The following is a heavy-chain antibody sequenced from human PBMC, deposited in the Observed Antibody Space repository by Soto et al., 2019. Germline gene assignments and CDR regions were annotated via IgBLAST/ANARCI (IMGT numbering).Heavy chain of an antibody. CDR2: ISAYNGNT. Sequence: ASVKVSCKASGYTFTSYGISWVRQAPGQGLEWMGWISAYNGNTNYAQKLQGRVTMTTDTSTSTAYMELRSLRSDDTAAYYCARSSMTTVTNDALDIWGQGTMVTVSS. CDR3: ARSSMTTVTNDALDI. V-gene: IGHV1-18*01. D-gene: IGHD4-17*01. J-gene: IGHJ3*02. CDR1: GYTFTSYG.